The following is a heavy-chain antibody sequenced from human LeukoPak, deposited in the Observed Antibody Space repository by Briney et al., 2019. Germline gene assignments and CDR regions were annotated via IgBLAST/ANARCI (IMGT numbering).Heavy chain of an antibody. J-gene: IGHJ3*02. Sequence: SETLSLTCTVSGGSISSSSYYWGWIRQPPGKGLEWIGSIYHSGSTYHNPSLKSRVTISVDTSKNQFSLKLSSVTAADTAVYYCARLPILTGYFRAKNAFDIWGQGTMVTVSS. V-gene: IGHV4-39*01. CDR3: ARLPILTGYFRAKNAFDI. D-gene: IGHD3-9*01. CDR2: IYHSGST. CDR1: GGSISSSSYY.